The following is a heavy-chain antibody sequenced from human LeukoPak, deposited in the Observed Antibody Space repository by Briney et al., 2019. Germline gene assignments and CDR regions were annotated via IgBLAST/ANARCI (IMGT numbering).Heavy chain of an antibody. Sequence: SETLSLTCTVSGGSISGYYWSWIRQPPGKGLEWIAYIYYNGISNYNPSLKSRVIISIDTSKNQFSLKLSSVTAADTAVYYCASEYRSDSYFDLWGRGTLVTVSS. CDR2: IYYNGIS. D-gene: IGHD6-19*01. V-gene: IGHV4-59*01. CDR1: GGSISGYY. CDR3: ASEYRSDSYFDL. J-gene: IGHJ2*01.